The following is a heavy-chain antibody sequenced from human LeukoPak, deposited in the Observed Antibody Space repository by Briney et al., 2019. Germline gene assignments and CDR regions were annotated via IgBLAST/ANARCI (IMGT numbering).Heavy chain of an antibody. CDR2: ISGSGGST. CDR3: AKDRGPITDY. Sequence: GGSLRLSCAASGITFSSYAMSWVRQAPGKGLEWVSGISGSGGSTYYADSVKGRFTISRDNSKNTLYLQMNSLRAEDTAVYYCAKDRGPITDYWGQGTLVTVSS. V-gene: IGHV3-23*01. J-gene: IGHJ4*02. D-gene: IGHD5-12*01. CDR1: GITFSSYA.